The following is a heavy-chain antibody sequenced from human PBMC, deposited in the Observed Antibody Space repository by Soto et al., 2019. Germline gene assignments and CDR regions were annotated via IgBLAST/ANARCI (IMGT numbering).Heavy chain of an antibody. CDR2: INPNSGGT. J-gene: IGHJ6*02. Sequence: ASVKVSCKASGYTFTGYYMHWVRQAPGQGLEWMGWINPNSGGTNYAQKFQGRVTMTRDTSISTAYMELSRLRSDDTAVYYCARDLVDIVATITMHVWGQGTTVTLSS. D-gene: IGHD5-12*01. CDR1: GYTFTGYY. V-gene: IGHV1-2*02. CDR3: ARDLVDIVATITMHV.